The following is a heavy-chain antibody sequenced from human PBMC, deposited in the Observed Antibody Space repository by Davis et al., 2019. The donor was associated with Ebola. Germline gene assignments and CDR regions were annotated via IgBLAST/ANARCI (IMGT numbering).Heavy chain of an antibody. CDR2: IWYDGSNK. D-gene: IGHD2-15*01. CDR1: IFPFSGYT. Sequence: GESLKISCAASIFPFSGYTMHWVRQAPGKGLEWVAVIWYDGSNKYYADSVKGRFTISRDNSKNTLYLQMNSLRAEDTAVYYCARGGHCSGGSCYPTPFDYWGQGTLVTVSS. V-gene: IGHV3-33*08. CDR3: ARGGHCSGGSCYPTPFDY. J-gene: IGHJ4*02.